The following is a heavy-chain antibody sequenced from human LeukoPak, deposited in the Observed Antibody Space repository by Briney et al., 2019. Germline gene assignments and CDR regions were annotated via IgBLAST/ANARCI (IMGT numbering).Heavy chain of an antibody. J-gene: IGHJ3*02. Sequence: GRSLRLSCAASGFTFSSYGMHWVRQAPGKGLEWVAVIWYDGSNKYYAESVKGRFTISRDNSKNTLYLQMNRLRAEDTAVYYCARDNGGGGRGLEAFDIWGQGTMVTVSS. D-gene: IGHD2-21*01. V-gene: IGHV3-33*01. CDR2: IWYDGSNK. CDR3: ARDNGGGGRGLEAFDI. CDR1: GFTFSSYG.